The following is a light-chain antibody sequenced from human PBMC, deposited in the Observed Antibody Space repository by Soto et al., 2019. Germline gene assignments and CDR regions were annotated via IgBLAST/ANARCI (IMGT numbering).Light chain of an antibody. Sequence: QSVLTQPASVSGSPGRSIAISCTGTSSDVGGYSYVSWYQQQPGKAPKLVISDVSNRPSGVSDRFSGSKSGNTASLTISGLQTEDEADYYCASYTTSSTYGFGTGTKVTVL. J-gene: IGLJ1*01. CDR1: SSDVGGYSY. V-gene: IGLV2-14*01. CDR2: DVS. CDR3: ASYTTSSTYG.